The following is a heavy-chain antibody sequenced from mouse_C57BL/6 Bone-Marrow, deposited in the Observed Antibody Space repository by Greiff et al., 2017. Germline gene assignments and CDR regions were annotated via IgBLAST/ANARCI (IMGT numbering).Heavy chain of an antibody. CDR2: FHPYNDDT. CDR1: GYTFTTYP. CDR3: ARGLQTDWYFDV. D-gene: IGHD2-2*01. V-gene: IGHV1-47*01. J-gene: IGHJ1*03. Sequence: VQRVESGAELVKPGASVKMSCKASGYTFTTYPIEWMKQNHGKSLEWIGNFHPYNDDTKYNEKFKGKATLTVEKSSSTVYLELSRLTSDDSAVYSCARGLQTDWYFDVWGTGTTVTVSS.